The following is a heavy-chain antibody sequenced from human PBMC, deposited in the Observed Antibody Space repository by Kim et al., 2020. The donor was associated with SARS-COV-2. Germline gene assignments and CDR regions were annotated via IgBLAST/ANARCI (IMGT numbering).Heavy chain of an antibody. CDR2: IWYDGSNK. D-gene: IGHD2-2*01. Sequence: GGSLRLSCAASGFTFSSYGMHWVRQAPGKGLEWVAVIWYDGSNKYYADSMKGRFTISRDNSKNTLYLQMNSLRAEDTAVYYCARGYCSSTSCYAPRDWGQGTLVTVSS. V-gene: IGHV3-33*01. J-gene: IGHJ4*02. CDR1: GFTFSSYG. CDR3: ARGYCSSTSCYAPRD.